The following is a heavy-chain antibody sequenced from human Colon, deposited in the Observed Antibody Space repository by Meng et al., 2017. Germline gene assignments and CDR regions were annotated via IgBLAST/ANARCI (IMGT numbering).Heavy chain of an antibody. V-gene: IGHV3-23*01. CDR1: GFIFNNYG. Sequence: GESLKISCVGSGFIFNNYGMNWVRQAPGKGLEWVSDISGSGDSTYYADSVKGRFTISRDNSRNTLYLKMNSLRVEDTAMYYCAKRRRDGYNSEFDSWGQGILVTVSS. CDR3: AKRRRDGYNSEFDS. CDR2: ISGSGDST. D-gene: IGHD5-24*01. J-gene: IGHJ4*02.